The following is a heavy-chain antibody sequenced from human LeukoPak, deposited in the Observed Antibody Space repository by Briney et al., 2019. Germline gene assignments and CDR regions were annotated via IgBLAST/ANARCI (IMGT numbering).Heavy chain of an antibody. CDR2: ISGYNGKT. V-gene: IGHV1-18*01. CDR1: GYPFTSFG. CDR3: ARARPNWGSSSNWFDP. Sequence: ASVRVSCKTSGYPFTSFGISWVRQAPGQGLEWMGWISGYNGKTYYAQNLQGRVTVTTDTSTSTVYMELRSLRSDDTAVYYCARARPNWGSSSNWFDPWGQGTLVTVSS. J-gene: IGHJ5*02. D-gene: IGHD7-27*01.